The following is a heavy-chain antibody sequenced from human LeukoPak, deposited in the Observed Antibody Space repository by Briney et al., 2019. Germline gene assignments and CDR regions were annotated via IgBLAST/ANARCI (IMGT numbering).Heavy chain of an antibody. CDR2: ISSSSSTT. CDR3: ARVRLSGAARPGLYYFDY. Sequence: TGGSLRLSCAASGFTFSGFGMNWVRQAPGKGLEWVSYISSSSSTTYYADSVKGRFTISRDNAKNSLYLQMNSLRAEDTAVYYCARVRLSGAARPGLYYFDYWGQGTLVTVSS. V-gene: IGHV3-48*04. CDR1: GFTFSGFG. J-gene: IGHJ4*02. D-gene: IGHD6-6*01.